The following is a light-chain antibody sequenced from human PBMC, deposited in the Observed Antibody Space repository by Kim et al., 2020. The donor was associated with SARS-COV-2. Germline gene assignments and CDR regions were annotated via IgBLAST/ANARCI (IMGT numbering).Light chain of an antibody. J-gene: IGLJ3*02. V-gene: IGLV3-19*01. CDR1: ILRSYY. CDR2: GKN. CDR3: HSRDNIDNLWV. Sequence: SSELTQDPAVSVALGQTVRITCQGDILRSYYASWYQQKPGQAPILVIYGKNNRPSGIPDRFSGSTSEDTTSASLTITGAQAEDEADYYCHSRDNIDNLWVFGGGTQLTVL.